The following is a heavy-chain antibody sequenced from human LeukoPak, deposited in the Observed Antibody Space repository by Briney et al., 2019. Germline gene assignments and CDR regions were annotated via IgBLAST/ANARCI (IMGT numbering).Heavy chain of an antibody. CDR1: GGTFSRYA. D-gene: IGHD2-15*01. V-gene: IGHV1-69*13. Sequence: ASVKVSCKASGGTFSRYAISWVRQAPGQGLEWMGGITPIFGTANYAQKFQGRVTITADESTSTAYMELSSLRSEDTAVYYCARILADCSGGSCPPFDYWGQGTLVTVSS. CDR3: ARILADCSGGSCPPFDY. J-gene: IGHJ4*02. CDR2: ITPIFGTA.